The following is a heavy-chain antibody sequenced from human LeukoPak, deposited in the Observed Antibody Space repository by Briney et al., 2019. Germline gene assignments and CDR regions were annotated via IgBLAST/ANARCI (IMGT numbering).Heavy chain of an antibody. CDR2: TYYRSKWYN. CDR1: GDSVSSNSTA. CDR3: ARGGQGDGYSADEAFDF. J-gene: IGHJ3*01. V-gene: IGHV6-1*01. D-gene: IGHD5-24*01. Sequence: SQTLSLTCAICGDSVSSNSTACNWIRQSPSRGLEWLGRTYYRSKWYNDYAVSVKSRITINPDTSKNQFSLQLNSVTPEDTAVYYCARGGQGDGYSADEAFDFWGQGTMVTVSS.